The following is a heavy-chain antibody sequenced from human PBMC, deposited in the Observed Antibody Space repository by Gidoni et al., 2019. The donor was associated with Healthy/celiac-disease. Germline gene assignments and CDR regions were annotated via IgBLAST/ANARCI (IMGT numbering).Heavy chain of an antibody. V-gene: IGHV3-73*02. J-gene: IGHJ5*02. CDR2: IRSKAKSYAT. CDR1: GFTFSGSA. D-gene: IGHD6-6*01. Sequence: EVQLVESGGGLVQPGGSLKLSCAASGFTFSGSAMHWVRQASGKGLEWVGRIRSKAKSYATAYAASVKGRFTISRDDSKNTAYLQMNSLKTEDTAVYYCTKGGSGLYSSSSAPQYNWFDPWGQGTLVTVSS. CDR3: TKGGSGLYSSSSAPQYNWFDP.